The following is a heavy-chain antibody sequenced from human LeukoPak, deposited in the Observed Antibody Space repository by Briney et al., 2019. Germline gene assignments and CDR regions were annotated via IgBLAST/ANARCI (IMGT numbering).Heavy chain of an antibody. Sequence: SGGSLRLPCAASGFTFSSYSMNWVRQAPGKGLEWVSSISSSSSYIYYADSVKGRFTISRDNAKNSLYLQMNSLRAEDTAVYYCARDYSGSTRYNWFDPWGQGTLVTVPS. D-gene: IGHD2-2*01. J-gene: IGHJ5*02. CDR2: ISSSSSYI. V-gene: IGHV3-21*01. CDR3: ARDYSGSTRYNWFDP. CDR1: GFTFSSYS.